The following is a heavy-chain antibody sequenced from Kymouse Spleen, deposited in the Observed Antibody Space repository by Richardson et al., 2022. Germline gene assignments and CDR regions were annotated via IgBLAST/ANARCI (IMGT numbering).Heavy chain of an antibody. Sequence: QVQLQQWGAGLLKPSETLSLTCAVYGGSFSGYYWSWIRQPPGKGLEWIGEINHSGSTNYNPSLKSRVTISVDTSKNQFSLKLSSVTAADTAVYYCARWDYSYYYYGMDVWGQGTTVTVSS. J-gene: IGHJ6*02. D-gene: IGHD4-11,IGHD4-11*01. CDR2: INHSGST. CDR3: ARWDYSYYYYGMDV. CDR1: GGSFSGYY. V-gene: IGHV4-34*01.